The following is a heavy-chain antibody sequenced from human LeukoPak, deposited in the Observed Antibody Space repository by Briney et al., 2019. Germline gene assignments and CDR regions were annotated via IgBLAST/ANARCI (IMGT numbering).Heavy chain of an antibody. V-gene: IGHV4-59*01. CDR1: GVSMRSYY. Sequence: SETLSLTCTVSGVSMRSYYGSWLRPPPGKGLEWFGYIYYSGSTNYTPSLKSRVTISVDTSKNQFSLKLSSVTAADTAVYYCARVWFGELIVDYWGQGTLVTVSS. D-gene: IGHD3-10*01. J-gene: IGHJ4*02. CDR3: ARVWFGELIVDY. CDR2: IYYSGST.